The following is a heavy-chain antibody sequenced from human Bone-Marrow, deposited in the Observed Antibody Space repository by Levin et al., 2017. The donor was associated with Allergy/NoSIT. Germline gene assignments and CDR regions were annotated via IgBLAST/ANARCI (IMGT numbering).Heavy chain of an antibody. CDR3: ARATLYSFGEFYFDS. CDR2: ITSSGGT. Sequence: SQTLSLTCPVSGGSVSSGGHNWSWIRQHPRKGLEWIGFITSSGGTYYNPSLKSRLILSVDTSKNHFSLRLNSVTAADTAIYYCARATLYSFGEFYFDSWGQGTLVTVSS. D-gene: IGHD5-18*01. V-gene: IGHV4-31*03. J-gene: IGHJ4*02. CDR1: GGSVSSGGHN.